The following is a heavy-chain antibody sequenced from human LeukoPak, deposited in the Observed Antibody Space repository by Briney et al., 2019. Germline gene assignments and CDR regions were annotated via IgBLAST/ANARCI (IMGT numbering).Heavy chain of an antibody. V-gene: IGHV4-59*11. Sequence: SETLSLTCTVSGGPISSHCWSWLRQPPGKGLEWIGYIYYTGSTKYNPSLKSRVTISVDTSKNQFSLKLTSVTAADTAVYYCARRGRYSEWFDHWGQGTLVTVSS. D-gene: IGHD2-15*01. J-gene: IGHJ5*02. CDR1: GGPISSHC. CDR2: IYYTGST. CDR3: ARRGRYSEWFDH.